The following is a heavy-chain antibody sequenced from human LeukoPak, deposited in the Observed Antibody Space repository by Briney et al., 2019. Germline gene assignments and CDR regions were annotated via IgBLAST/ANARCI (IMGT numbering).Heavy chain of an antibody. CDR2: MNPNSGNT. J-gene: IGHJ6*03. D-gene: IGHD6-19*01. CDR1: GYTFTSYD. CDR3: ARHLGAVAGGYYYYMDV. V-gene: IGHV1-8*01. Sequence: ASVKVSCKASGYTFTSYDINWVRQATGQGLEWMGWMNPNSGNTGYAQKFQGRVTMTRNTSISTAYMELSSLGSEDTAVYYCARHLGAVAGGYYYYMDVWGKGTTVTVSS.